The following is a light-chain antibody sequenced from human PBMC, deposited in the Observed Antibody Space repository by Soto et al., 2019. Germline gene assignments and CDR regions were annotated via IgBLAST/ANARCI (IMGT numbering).Light chain of an antibody. J-gene: IGKJ4*01. V-gene: IGKV1-17*01. Sequence: IHVTHSPSSLSAFVGDRVPITCRASLSIREELGWYQQKPGNAPKRLIYDTTTLQSWVTSRFSGDGSGTEFTLTISSLQPDDFATYYCQQYNSYSPLTFGGGTKV. CDR1: LSIREE. CDR3: QQYNSYSPLT. CDR2: DTT.